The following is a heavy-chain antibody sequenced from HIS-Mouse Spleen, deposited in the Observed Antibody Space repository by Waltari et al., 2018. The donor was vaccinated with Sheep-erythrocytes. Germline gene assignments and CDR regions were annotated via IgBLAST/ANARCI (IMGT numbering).Heavy chain of an antibody. J-gene: IGHJ6*02. D-gene: IGHD6-19*01. CDR3: ARGKHWLLYYYGMDV. CDR1: GGSFSGYY. CDR2: INHSGST. V-gene: IGHV4-34*01. Sequence: QVQLQQWGAGLLKPSETLSLTCAVYGGSFSGYYWSWIRQPPGKGLEWIGEINHSGSTNYNPSLRSRVTISVDTSKNQFSLKLSSVTAADTAVYYCARGKHWLLYYYGMDVWGQGTTVTVSS.